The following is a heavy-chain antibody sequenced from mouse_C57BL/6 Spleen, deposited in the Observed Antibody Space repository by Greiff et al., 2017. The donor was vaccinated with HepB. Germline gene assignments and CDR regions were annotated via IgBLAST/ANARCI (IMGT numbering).Heavy chain of an antibody. CDR2: IDPSDSYT. CDR3: AGLGRRDFDY. CDR1: GYTFTSYW. D-gene: IGHD4-1*01. Sequence: VQLQQPGAELVRPGTSVKLSCKASGYTFTSYWMHWVKQRPGQGLEWIGVIDPSDSYTNYNQKFKGKATLTVDTSSSTAYMQLSSLTSEDAAVYYCAGLGRRDFDYWGQGTTLTVSS. J-gene: IGHJ2*01. V-gene: IGHV1-59*01.